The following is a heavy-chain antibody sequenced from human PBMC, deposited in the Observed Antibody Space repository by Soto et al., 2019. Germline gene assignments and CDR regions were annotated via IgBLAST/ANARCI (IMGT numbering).Heavy chain of an antibody. CDR2: ISYYGSTK. J-gene: IGHJ4*02. CDR1: GFTFSSFS. V-gene: IGHV3-30-3*01. CDR3: ARTTTVAGTPEFDY. D-gene: IGHD6-19*01. Sequence: VQLEESGGGVVQPGRSLSLYCAASGFTFSSFSLHWVRQAPGKGLVWLALISYYGSTKYNPDSVKGRFIISRDNSKNTLYLQLNSLRPEDTAVYYCARTTTVAGTPEFDYWGQGTLVTVSS.